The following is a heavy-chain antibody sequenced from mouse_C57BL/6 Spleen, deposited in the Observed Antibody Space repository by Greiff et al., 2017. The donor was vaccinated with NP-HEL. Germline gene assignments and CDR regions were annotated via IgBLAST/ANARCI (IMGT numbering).Heavy chain of an antibody. J-gene: IGHJ1*03. D-gene: IGHD1-1*01. Sequence: LVEPGASVKLSCKASGYTFTSYDINWVKQRPGQGLEWIGWIYPRDGSTKYNEKFKGKATLTVYTSSSTAYMELHSLTSEDSAVYFCARRYGSSYSYWYFDVWGTGTTVTVSS. V-gene: IGHV1-85*01. CDR3: ARRYGSSYSYWYFDV. CDR1: GYTFTSYD. CDR2: IYPRDGST.